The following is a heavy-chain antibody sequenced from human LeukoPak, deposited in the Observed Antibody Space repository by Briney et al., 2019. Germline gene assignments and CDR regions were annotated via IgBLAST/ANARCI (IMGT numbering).Heavy chain of an antibody. Sequence: GGSLRLSCAASGFTFSSYAMSWVRQAPGKGLEWVSAISGSGGSTYYADSVKGRFTISRDNSKNTLYLQMNSLRAEDTAVYYCAKDLEPYYYGSGSQSGFDYWGQGTLVTVSS. V-gene: IGHV3-23*01. CDR1: GFTFSSYA. CDR3: AKDLEPYYYGSGSQSGFDY. CDR2: ISGSGGST. J-gene: IGHJ4*02. D-gene: IGHD3-10*01.